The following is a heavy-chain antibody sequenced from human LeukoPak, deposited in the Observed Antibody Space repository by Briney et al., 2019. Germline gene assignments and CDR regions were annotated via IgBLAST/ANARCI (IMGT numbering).Heavy chain of an antibody. D-gene: IGHD1-26*01. V-gene: IGHV3-21*01. Sequence: AGGSLRLSCAASGFTFSSYSMNWVRQAPGKGLEWVSSISSSSSYIYYADSVKGRFTISRDNAKNSLYLQMNSLRAEDTAVYYCARQMVGATPHFDYWGQGTLVTVSS. CDR1: GFTFSSYS. CDR2: ISSSSSYI. CDR3: ARQMVGATPHFDY. J-gene: IGHJ4*02.